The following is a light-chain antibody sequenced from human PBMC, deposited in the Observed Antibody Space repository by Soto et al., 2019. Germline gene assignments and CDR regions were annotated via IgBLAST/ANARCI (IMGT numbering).Light chain of an antibody. J-gene: IGKJ2*01. CDR3: QQYESTPPT. CDR1: QSVLYSSNNKNY. V-gene: IGKV4-1*01. Sequence: DIVMTQSPDSLAVSLGERATINCKSSQSVLYSSNNKNYLAWYQQRPGQPPKLIIYWASTRESGVPDLFSGSGSGTDFTLTITSLQAEDVAVYYCQQYESTPPTFGQGTKLEIK. CDR2: WAS.